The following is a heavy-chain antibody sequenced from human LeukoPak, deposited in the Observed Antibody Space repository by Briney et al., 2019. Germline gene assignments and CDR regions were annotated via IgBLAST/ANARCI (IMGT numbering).Heavy chain of an antibody. CDR1: GFTFSSYW. CDR3: ARDLYAYQGPYYGSGNYFDY. Sequence: GGSLRLSCAASGFTFSSYWMHWVRQAPGKGLEWVSRMDPDGRTIDYADSVKGRFTISRDNAKDTLYLQMNSLRAEDTAVYYCARDLYAYQGPYYGSGNYFDYWGQGTLVTVSS. V-gene: IGHV3-74*01. D-gene: IGHD3-10*01. J-gene: IGHJ4*02. CDR2: MDPDGRTI.